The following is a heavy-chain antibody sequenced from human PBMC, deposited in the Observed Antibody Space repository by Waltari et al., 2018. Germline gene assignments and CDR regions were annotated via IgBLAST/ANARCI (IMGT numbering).Heavy chain of an antibody. CDR3: ATHTQYSSGWYSLGY. V-gene: IGHV1-69*02. CDR2: IIPILGIA. D-gene: IGHD6-19*01. J-gene: IGHJ4*02. CDR1: GGTFSSYT. Sequence: QVQLVQSGAEVKKPGSSVKVSCKASGGTFSSYTISWVRQAPGQGLEWMGRIIPILGIANYAQKFQGRVTITADKSTSTAYMELSSLRSEDTAVYYCATHTQYSSGWYSLGYWGQGTLVTVSS.